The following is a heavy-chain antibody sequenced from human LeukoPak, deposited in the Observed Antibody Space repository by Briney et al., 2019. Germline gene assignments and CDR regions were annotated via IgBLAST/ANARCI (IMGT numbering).Heavy chain of an antibody. D-gene: IGHD7-27*01. Sequence: PGGSLRLSCAASGFTFSSYWVSWVRQAPRKGLEWVANIKQDGSEKNNVDSVKGRFSISRDTAENSLYLQMKSLKAEDTAVYYFGMFTRSGDAVQWGQGTLVNGSS. V-gene: IGHV3-7*02. CDR1: GFTFSSYW. CDR2: IKQDGSEK. J-gene: IGHJ4*02. CDR3: GMFTRSGDAVQ.